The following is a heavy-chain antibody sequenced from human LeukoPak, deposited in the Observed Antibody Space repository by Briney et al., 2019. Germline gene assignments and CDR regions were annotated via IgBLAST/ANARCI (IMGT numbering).Heavy chain of an antibody. Sequence: GGSLRLSCAASGFTFSNFGINWVRQAPGKGLEWVSSISSSSSYISYADSVKGRFTISRDNSKNTLSLQMNSLRAEDTAVYYCAKGPYSSGWYGWFDPWGQGTLVTVSS. CDR2: ISSSSSYI. CDR3: AKGPYSSGWYGWFDP. D-gene: IGHD6-19*01. J-gene: IGHJ5*02. CDR1: GFTFSNFG. V-gene: IGHV3-21*01.